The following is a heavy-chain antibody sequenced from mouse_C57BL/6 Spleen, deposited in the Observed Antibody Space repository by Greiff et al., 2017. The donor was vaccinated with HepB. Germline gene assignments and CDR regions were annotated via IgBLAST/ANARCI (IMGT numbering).Heavy chain of an antibody. CDR3: TTLVITTVVATYDGDY. V-gene: IGHV14-4*01. CDR2: IDPENGDT. J-gene: IGHJ2*01. CDR1: GFNIKDDY. D-gene: IGHD1-1*01. Sequence: EVQLQQSGAELVRPGASVKLSCTASGFNIKDDYMHWVKQRPEQGLEWIGWIDPENGDTEYASKFQGKATITADTSSNTAYLQLSSLTSEDTAVYYCTTLVITTVVATYDGDYWGQGTTLTVSS.